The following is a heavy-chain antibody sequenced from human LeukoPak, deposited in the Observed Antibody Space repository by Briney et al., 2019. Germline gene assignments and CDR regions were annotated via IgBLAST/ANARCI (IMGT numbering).Heavy chain of an antibody. D-gene: IGHD3-3*01. CDR3: AKASGYDFWSGYSFDY. Sequence: PGGSLRLSCAVSGFTVSSNYMSWVRQAPGKGLEWVSAISGSGGSTYYADSVKGRFTISRDNSKNTLYLQMNSLRAEDTAVYYCAKASGYDFWSGYSFDYWGQGTLVTVSS. J-gene: IGHJ4*02. CDR1: GFTVSSNY. CDR2: ISGSGGST. V-gene: IGHV3-23*01.